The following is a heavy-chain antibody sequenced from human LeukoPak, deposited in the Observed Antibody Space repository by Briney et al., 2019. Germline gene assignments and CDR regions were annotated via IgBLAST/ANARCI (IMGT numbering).Heavy chain of an antibody. CDR2: IWSDGNNK. CDR1: GFTFSSCV. D-gene: IGHD2/OR15-2a*01. Sequence: AGGSLRLSCAASGFTFSSCVMHWARQAPGKGPEWVAAIWSDGNNKYYADSVKGRFTISRDNSKNTLYLQINSLRAEDTAVYYCARESNTVNDYWGQGTLVTVSS. V-gene: IGHV3-33*01. J-gene: IGHJ4*02. CDR3: ARESNTVNDY.